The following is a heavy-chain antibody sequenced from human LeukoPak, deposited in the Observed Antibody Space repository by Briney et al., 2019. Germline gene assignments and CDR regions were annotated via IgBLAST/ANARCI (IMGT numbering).Heavy chain of an antibody. CDR1: GFTFNNYG. D-gene: IGHD3/OR15-3a*01. J-gene: IGHJ4*02. Sequence: GGSLRLSCAASGFTFNNYGMSWVRQAPGKGLEWVSSISSSSSYIYYADSVKGRFTISRDNAKNSLYLQMNSLRADDTAVYYCARDPGLDWFWNFDYWGQGTLVTVSS. V-gene: IGHV3-21*01. CDR3: ARDPGLDWFWNFDY. CDR2: ISSSSSYI.